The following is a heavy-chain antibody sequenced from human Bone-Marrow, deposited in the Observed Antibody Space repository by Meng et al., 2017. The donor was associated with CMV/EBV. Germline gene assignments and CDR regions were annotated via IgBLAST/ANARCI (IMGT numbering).Heavy chain of an antibody. J-gene: IGHJ4*02. CDR1: GFSFSSYT. V-gene: IGHV3-48*04. CDR2: ISNSGSTI. CDR3: AKELHR. Sequence: GGSLRLSCAASGFSFSSYTIHWVRQAPGKGLEWVSYISNSGSTIYYADSVKGRFTISRDNAKNSLYLQMNSLRAEDTAVYYCAKELHRWGQGTLVTVSS. D-gene: IGHD1-26*01.